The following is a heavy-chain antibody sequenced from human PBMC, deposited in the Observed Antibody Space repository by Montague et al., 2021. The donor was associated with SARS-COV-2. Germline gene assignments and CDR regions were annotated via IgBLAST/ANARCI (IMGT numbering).Heavy chain of an antibody. CDR1: GFSLNTNGMG. J-gene: IGHJ4*02. V-gene: IGHV2-5*02. D-gene: IGHD3-16*02. CDR2: TYWDDDK. Sequence: PALVKPSQTLTLTCTVSGFSLNTNGMGVGWIRQPPGEAPAWLALTYWDDDKRYSPSLKTRSTITKDTSRNQVVLTMTNVDPGDTGTYFCARYTSRMYGSFDYWGQGALVSVSS. CDR3: ARYTSRMYGSFDY.